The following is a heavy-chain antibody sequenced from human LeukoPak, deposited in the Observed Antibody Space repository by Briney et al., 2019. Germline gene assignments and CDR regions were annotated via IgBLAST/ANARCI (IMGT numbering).Heavy chain of an antibody. CDR3: ARDRAVGKYYYYYGMDV. V-gene: IGHV3-66*02. J-gene: IGHJ6*02. CDR1: GFTVGSNY. Sequence: GGSLRLSCAASGFTVGSNYMSWVRQAPGKGLEWVSVIYSGGSTYYADSVKGRFTISRDNSKNTLYLQMNSLRAEDTAVYYCARDRAVGKYYYYYGMDVWGQGTTVTVSS. CDR2: IYSGGST. D-gene: IGHD4-23*01.